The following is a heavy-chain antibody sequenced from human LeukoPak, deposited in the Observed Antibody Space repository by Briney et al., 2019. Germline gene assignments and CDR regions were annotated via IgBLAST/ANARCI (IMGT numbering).Heavy chain of an antibody. D-gene: IGHD3-16*02. CDR3: ASLSGNRELSLPDAFDI. Sequence: ASVRVSCKASGYTFTSYGISWVRQAPGQGLEWMGWISAYNGNTNYAQKLQGRVTMTTDTSTSTAYMELRSLRSDDTAVYYCASLSGNRELSLPDAFDIWGQGTMVTVSS. V-gene: IGHV1-18*01. CDR2: ISAYNGNT. CDR1: GYTFTSYG. J-gene: IGHJ3*02.